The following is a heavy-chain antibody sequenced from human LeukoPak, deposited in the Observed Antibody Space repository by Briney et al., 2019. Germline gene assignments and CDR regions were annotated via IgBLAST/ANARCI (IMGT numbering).Heavy chain of an antibody. J-gene: IGHJ4*02. Sequence: SGPTLVNPTQTLTLTCTFSGFSLSTNGVGVGWIRQPPGKALEWLALIYWDDDKRYSPSLKSRLTITKDTSKNQVVLTMTNMDPVDTATYYCAHRPTIIVAGSNYFDYWGQGTLVTVSS. D-gene: IGHD6-19*01. V-gene: IGHV2-5*02. CDR3: AHRPTIIVAGSNYFDY. CDR2: IYWDDDK. CDR1: GFSLSTNGVG.